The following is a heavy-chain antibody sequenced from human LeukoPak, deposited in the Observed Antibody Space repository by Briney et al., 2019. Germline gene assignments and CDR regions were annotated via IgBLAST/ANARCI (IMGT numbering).Heavy chain of an antibody. Sequence: GESLKISCKGSGYSFTSYWIGWVRQMPGKGLEWMGIIYPGDSDTRYSPSFQGQVTISADKSISTAYLQWSSLKASDTAMHYCARHGRYYDSSGYGYYYYYMDVWGKGTTVTVSS. V-gene: IGHV5-51*01. CDR1: GYSFTSYW. CDR3: ARHGRYYDSSGYGYYYYYMDV. J-gene: IGHJ6*03. CDR2: IYPGDSDT. D-gene: IGHD3-22*01.